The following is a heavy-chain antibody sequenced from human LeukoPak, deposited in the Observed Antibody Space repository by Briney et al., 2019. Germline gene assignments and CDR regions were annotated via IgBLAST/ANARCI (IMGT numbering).Heavy chain of an antibody. CDR2: IRYDGSNK. V-gene: IGHV3-30*02. D-gene: IGHD5-12*01. CDR1: GFTFSSYG. J-gene: IGHJ3*02. Sequence: GGSLRLSCAASGFTFSSYGMHWVRQAPGTGLEWVAFIRYDGSNKYYADSVKGRFTISRDNSKNTLYLQMNSLRAEDTAVYYCAKVLASGYDSRWAFDIWGQGTMVTVSS. CDR3: AKVLASGYDSRWAFDI.